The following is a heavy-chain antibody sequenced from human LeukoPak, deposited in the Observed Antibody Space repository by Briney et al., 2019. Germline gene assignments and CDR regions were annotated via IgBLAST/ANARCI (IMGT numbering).Heavy chain of an antibody. CDR3: AARNYYDSRGFYVSYYFDF. D-gene: IGHD3-22*01. Sequence: PGGSLRLSCAASGSAFNNYEMNWVRQSPGKGLEWVSYINSSGSAIYYADSVKGRFTISRDNAENSLYLQMNSLRAEDTAVYYCAARNYYDSRGFYVSYYFDFWGQGALVAVSS. V-gene: IGHV3-48*03. J-gene: IGHJ4*02. CDR2: INSSGSAI. CDR1: GSAFNNYE.